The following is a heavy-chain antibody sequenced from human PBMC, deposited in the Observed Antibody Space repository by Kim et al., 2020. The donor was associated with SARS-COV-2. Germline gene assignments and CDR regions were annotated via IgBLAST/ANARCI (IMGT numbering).Heavy chain of an antibody. CDR1: GFTFSNYA. J-gene: IGHJ4*02. D-gene: IGHD5-18*01. CDR2: ISYDGSNK. CDR3: ASQPGYTTMLEGS. Sequence: GGSLRLSCAASGFTFSNYAMHWVRQAPGKGLEWVAVISYDGSNKSYADSVKGRFTISRDNSKNTPFLQMNSVRTEDTAVYYCASQPGYTTMLEGSWGQGT. V-gene: IGHV3-30*04.